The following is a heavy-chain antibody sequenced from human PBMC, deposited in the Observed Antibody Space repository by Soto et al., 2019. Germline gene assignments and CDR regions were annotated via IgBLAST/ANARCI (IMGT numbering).Heavy chain of an antibody. J-gene: IGHJ6*02. CDR3: ASLGRNYYNGMDV. CDR2: ISPDGSA. Sequence: PSETLSLTCSVSGAYIRTYFWTWIRQPAGKGLEWMGRISPDGSATYNPSLQSRVSMFVDTSKNEFSLGLTSVTAADTAVYYCASLGRNYYNGMDVWGQGTSVTVSS. CDR1: GAYIRTYF. V-gene: IGHV4-4*07.